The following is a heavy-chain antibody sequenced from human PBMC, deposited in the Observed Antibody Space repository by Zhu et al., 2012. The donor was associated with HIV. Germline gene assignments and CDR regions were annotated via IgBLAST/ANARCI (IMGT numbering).Heavy chain of an antibody. Sequence: QVQLQESGPGLVKPSETLSLTCTVSGGSISSYTYYWGWIRQPPGMGLEWIGSMYYSGSTYYNPSLKSRVTISVDTSKKQFSLKLTSLTAADTAVYYCARQGHYFGAKYFDYWGLGTPXPSPQ. CDR2: MYYSGST. J-gene: IGHJ4*02. D-gene: IGHD3-10*01. V-gene: IGHV4-39*01. CDR1: GGSISSYTYY. CDR3: ARQGHYFGAKYFDY.